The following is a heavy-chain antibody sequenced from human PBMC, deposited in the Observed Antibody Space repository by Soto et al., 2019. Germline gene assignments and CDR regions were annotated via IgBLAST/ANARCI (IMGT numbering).Heavy chain of an antibody. CDR1: GFTFDDYA. J-gene: IGHJ4*02. CDR2: ISWNSGSI. D-gene: IGHD3-10*01. Sequence: EVQLVESGGGLVQPGRSLRLSCAASGFTFDDYAMHWVRQAPGKGLEWVSGISWNSGSIGYADSVKGRFTISRDNAKNSLYLQMNSLRAEDTALYYCATAGDFDYWGQGTLVTVSS. V-gene: IGHV3-9*01. CDR3: ATAGDFDY.